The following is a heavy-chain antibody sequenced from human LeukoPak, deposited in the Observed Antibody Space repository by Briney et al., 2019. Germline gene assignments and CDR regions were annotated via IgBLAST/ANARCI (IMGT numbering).Heavy chain of an antibody. CDR1: GFTFSSYG. Sequence: GGSLRLSCAASGFTFSSYGMSWVRQAPGKGLEWVSAISGSGGSTDYADSVKGRFTMSRDNSKTTLYLQMNSLRAEDTAVYYCAKKDGSGSYYPLWGQGTLVTVSS. D-gene: IGHD3-10*01. J-gene: IGHJ4*02. CDR3: AKKDGSGSYYPL. V-gene: IGHV3-23*01. CDR2: ISGSGGST.